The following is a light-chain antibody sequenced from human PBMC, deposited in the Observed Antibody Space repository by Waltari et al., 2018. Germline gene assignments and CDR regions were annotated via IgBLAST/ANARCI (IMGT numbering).Light chain of an antibody. Sequence: QSGLTQPPSVSGAPGQRVTISCTGSSSNIGAGYDVHWYQKLPGTAPKLLISGNNNRPSGVPDRFSGSKSGTSASLAITGLQAEDEADYYCQSYDSGLSGSVFGGGTKLTVL. CDR3: QSYDSGLSGSV. J-gene: IGLJ2*01. V-gene: IGLV1-40*01. CDR2: GNN. CDR1: SSNIGAGYD.